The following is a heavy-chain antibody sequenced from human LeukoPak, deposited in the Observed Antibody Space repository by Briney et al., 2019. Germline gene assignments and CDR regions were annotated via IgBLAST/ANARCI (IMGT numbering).Heavy chain of an antibody. D-gene: IGHD3-22*01. J-gene: IGHJ4*02. CDR1: GFTFSSYE. CDR2: ISSSGNTI. V-gene: IGHV3-48*03. CDR3: ARAKLYYYDSSGYYSGFDY. Sequence: PGGSLRLSCAASGFTFSSYEMNWVRQAPGKGLEWVSYISSSGNTIYYADSVKGRFTISRDNAKNSLYLQMNSLRAEDTAVYYCARAKLYYYDSSGYYSGFDYRGQGTLVTVSS.